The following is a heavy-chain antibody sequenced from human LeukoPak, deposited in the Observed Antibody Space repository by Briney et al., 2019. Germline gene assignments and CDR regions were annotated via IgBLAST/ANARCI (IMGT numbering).Heavy chain of an antibody. CDR3: ARDGQSFDY. CDR2: IKGDGREQ. Sequence: QPGGSLTLSCATSGFIFKNYWMTWVRQAPGRWPEWVANIKGDGREQFYVDSVKGRFTISRDNVKNALYLQMNNLRVEDSAVYYCARDGQSFDYWGQGTLVTVSS. CDR1: GFIFKNYW. V-gene: IGHV3-7*01. J-gene: IGHJ4*02.